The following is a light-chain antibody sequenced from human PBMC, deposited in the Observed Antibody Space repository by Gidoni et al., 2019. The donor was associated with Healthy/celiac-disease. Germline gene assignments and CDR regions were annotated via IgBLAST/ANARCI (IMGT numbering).Light chain of an antibody. Sequence: DIQMPHSPSSLSASVGDRVNITCRASQMINNYYNCYQQKPGKTPQLLIYTASSLQRGVPSMFSGSGCGTDFTLTISSLQPEDFATYYGQQSYSTITFGQGTRLEIK. V-gene: IGKV1-39*01. CDR2: TAS. CDR1: QMINNY. J-gene: IGKJ5*01. CDR3: QQSYSTIT.